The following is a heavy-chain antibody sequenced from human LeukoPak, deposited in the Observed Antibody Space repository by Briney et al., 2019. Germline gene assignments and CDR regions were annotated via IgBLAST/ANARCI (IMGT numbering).Heavy chain of an antibody. CDR3: ARDVAGTASFDY. J-gene: IGHJ4*02. D-gene: IGHD6-19*01. CDR1: GFTFSSYS. CDR2: ISSSSSYI. Sequence: KPGGSLRLSCAASGFTFSSYSMNWVRQAPGKGLEWVSSISSSSSYIYYADSVKGRFTISRDNAKKSLYLQMNSLRAEDTAVYYCARDVAGTASFDYWGQGTLVTVSS. V-gene: IGHV3-21*01.